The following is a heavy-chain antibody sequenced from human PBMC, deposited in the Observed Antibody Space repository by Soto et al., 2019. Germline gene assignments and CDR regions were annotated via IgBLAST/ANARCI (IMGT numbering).Heavy chain of an antibody. J-gene: IGHJ1*01. CDR2: IYYSGST. Sequence: QVQLQESGPGLVKPSQTLSLTCTVSGGSVSGGVYYWNWIRQHPEKGLEWIGYIYYSGSTYYNPSLRSRVTLPADTSKNQFSLKLSSVTVADTAVYSCARSSVAGAGYFQHWGQGTQVIVSS. D-gene: IGHD6-19*01. V-gene: IGHV4-31*03. CDR3: ARSSVAGAGYFQH. CDR1: GGSVSGGVYY.